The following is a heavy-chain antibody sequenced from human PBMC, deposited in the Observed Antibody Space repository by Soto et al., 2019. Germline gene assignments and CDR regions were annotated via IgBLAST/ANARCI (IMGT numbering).Heavy chain of an antibody. V-gene: IGHV4-39*01. Sequence: SETLSLTCTVSGGSISSFYWGWIRQPPGKGLEWIGSIYYSGSTYYNPSLKSRVTISVDTSKNQFSLKLSSVTAADTAVYYCARKNGGGSGPNYYYYYGMDVWGQGTTVTVSS. CDR2: IYYSGST. J-gene: IGHJ6*02. CDR1: GGSISSFY. D-gene: IGHD3-10*01. CDR3: ARKNGGGSGPNYYYYYGMDV.